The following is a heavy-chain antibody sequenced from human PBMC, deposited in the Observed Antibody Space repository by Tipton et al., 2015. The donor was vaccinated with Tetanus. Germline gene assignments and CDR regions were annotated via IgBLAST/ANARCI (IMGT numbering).Heavy chain of an antibody. J-gene: IGHJ3*02. CDR2: IYQTGST. V-gene: IGHV4-30-2*01. CDR3: ARHGHPSAVVARDASDI. CDR1: GALLTTGGYS. Sequence: TLSLTCNVTGALLTTGGYSWGWIRQPPGQGLEWIGYIYQTGSTYFNPSLTSRLTMSFKMSKNQFSLKLTSVTAADTAVYYCARHGHPSAVVARDASDIWGHGTMVNVSS. D-gene: IGHD2-15*01.